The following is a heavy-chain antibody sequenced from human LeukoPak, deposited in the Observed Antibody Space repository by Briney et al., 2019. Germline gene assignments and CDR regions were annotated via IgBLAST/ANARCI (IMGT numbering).Heavy chain of an antibody. D-gene: IGHD3-3*01. J-gene: IGHJ6*04. Sequence: PSETLSLTXTVSGGSISTYYWNWIRQPPGKGLEWIGYIYYSGSTNYNPSLESRVTISVDTSKNQFSLKLSSVTTADTAVYYCARSYDFWSGMDVWGKGTTVTVSS. CDR3: ARSYDFWSGMDV. CDR1: GGSISTYY. V-gene: IGHV4-59*01. CDR2: IYYSGST.